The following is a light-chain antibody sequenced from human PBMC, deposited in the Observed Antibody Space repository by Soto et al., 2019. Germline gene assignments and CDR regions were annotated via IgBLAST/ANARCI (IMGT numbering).Light chain of an antibody. CDR3: QQSGSSPVN. Sequence: PGERAALSCRASQSVSSNTLAWYQQKPGQAPRLLIYGASNRATGFPDRFSGSGSGTDFTLTISRLEPEDFAVYYCQQSGSSPVNFGGGTKVEIK. CDR1: QSVSSNT. V-gene: IGKV3-20*01. CDR2: GAS. J-gene: IGKJ4*01.